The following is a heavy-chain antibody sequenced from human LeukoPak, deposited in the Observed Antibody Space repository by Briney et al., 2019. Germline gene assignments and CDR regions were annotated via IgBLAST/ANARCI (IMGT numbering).Heavy chain of an antibody. CDR3: AKGSYGSGSYYNLGFDY. D-gene: IGHD3-10*01. CDR2: IIDNGKTT. CDR1: GFTFSRYA. V-gene: IGHV3-23*01. J-gene: IGHJ4*02. Sequence: GGSLRLSCAASGFTFSRYAMSWVRQAPGKGLEWVSDIIDNGKTTYYADSAKGRFTISRDNSKNTLYLQMNSLRAEDTAVYYCAKGSYGSGSYYNLGFDYWGQGTLVTVSS.